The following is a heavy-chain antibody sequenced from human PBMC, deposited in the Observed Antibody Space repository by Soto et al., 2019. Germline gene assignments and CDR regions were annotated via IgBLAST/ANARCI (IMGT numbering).Heavy chain of an antibody. J-gene: IGHJ4*02. Sequence: SETLSLTCVVSGYSISSAYYWGWIRQPPGKGLEWIGSVYHSGSTYYNPSLKSRVTISVDTSKNHFSLKLRSVTAADSAVYYCARSGPTTPPFPKHWGQGTLVTVYS. CDR2: VYHSGST. D-gene: IGHD1-1*01. V-gene: IGHV4-38-2*01. CDR3: ARSGPTTPPFPKH. CDR1: GYSISSAYY.